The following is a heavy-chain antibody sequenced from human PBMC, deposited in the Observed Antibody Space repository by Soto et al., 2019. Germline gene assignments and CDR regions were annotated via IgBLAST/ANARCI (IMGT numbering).Heavy chain of an antibody. V-gene: IGHV3-53*01. CDR1: GFTVSSNY. Sequence: EVQLVESGGGLIQPGGSLRLSCAVSGFTVSSNYITWVRQAPGKGLEWVSVIYSGGSTYYADSVRGRFTISRDNSKNTLYLQMNGLRAEDKAVYYCASSYTWRLFDYWGQGTLVTVSS. J-gene: IGHJ4*02. CDR3: ASSYTWRLFDY. CDR2: IYSGGST. D-gene: IGHD1-20*01.